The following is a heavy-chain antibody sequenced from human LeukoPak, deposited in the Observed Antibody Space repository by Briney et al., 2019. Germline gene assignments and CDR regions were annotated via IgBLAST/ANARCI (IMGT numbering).Heavy chain of an antibody. J-gene: IGHJ4*02. CDR3: AKGSYYDSSGYYYGRD. D-gene: IGHD3-22*01. CDR1: GFTFSSYG. Sequence: SGGSLRLSCAASGFTFSSYGVHWVRQAPGKGLEWVAVISYDGSNKYYADSVKGRFTISRDNSKNTLYLQMNSLRAEDTAVYYCAKGSYYDSSGYYYGRDWGQGTLVTVSS. CDR2: ISYDGSNK. V-gene: IGHV3-30*18.